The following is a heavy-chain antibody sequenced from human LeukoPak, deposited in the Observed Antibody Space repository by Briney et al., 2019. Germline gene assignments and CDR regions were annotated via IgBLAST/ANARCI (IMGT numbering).Heavy chain of an antibody. CDR3: ARSVGYYYTMDV. V-gene: IGHV3-11*01. D-gene: IGHD2-15*01. Sequence: GGSLRLSCVACGSTFSDYYMSWIRQAPGRGLEWVSDISGSGSDLYYADSVKGRFTISRDNAKNSLYLQMNSLRAEDTAVYYCARSVGYYYTMDVWGQGTTVTVSS. CDR2: ISGSGSDL. J-gene: IGHJ6*02. CDR1: GSTFSDYY.